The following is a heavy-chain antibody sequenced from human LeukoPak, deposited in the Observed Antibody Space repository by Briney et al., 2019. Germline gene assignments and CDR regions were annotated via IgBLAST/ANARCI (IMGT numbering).Heavy chain of an antibody. V-gene: IGHV3-30-3*01. J-gene: IGHJ4*02. Sequence: GGSLRLSCAASGFTFSSYAMHWVRQAPGKGLEWVAFISYDGSNKYYADSVKGRFTISRDNAKNSLYLQMNSLRAEDTAVYYCARERRYFDYWGQGTLVTVSS. CDR2: ISYDGSNK. CDR3: ARERRYFDY. CDR1: GFTFSSYA.